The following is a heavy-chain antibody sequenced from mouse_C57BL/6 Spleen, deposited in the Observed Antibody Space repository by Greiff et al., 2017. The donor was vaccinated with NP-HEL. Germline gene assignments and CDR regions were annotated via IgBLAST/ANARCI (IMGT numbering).Heavy chain of an antibody. CDR3: ARSEDSGAMDY. V-gene: IGHV1-20*01. CDR2: INPYNGDT. CDR1: GYSFTGYF. J-gene: IGHJ4*01. D-gene: IGHD3-1*01. Sequence: EVKLMESGPELVKPGDSVKISCKASGYSFTGYFMNWVMQSHGKSLEWIGRINPYNGDTFYNQKFKGKATLTVDKSSSTAHMELRSLTSEDSAVYYCARSEDSGAMDYWGQGTSVTVSS.